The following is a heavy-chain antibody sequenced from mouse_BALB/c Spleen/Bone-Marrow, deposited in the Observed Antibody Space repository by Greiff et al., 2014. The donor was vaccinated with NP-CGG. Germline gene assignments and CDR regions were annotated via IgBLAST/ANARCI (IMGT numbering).Heavy chain of an antibody. V-gene: IGHV3-1*02. Sequence: EVQLQQSGPDLVKPSQSLSLTCTVTGYSITSGYTWHWIRQFPGNTLEWMGYIHYSGTTNYNPSLKSRISITRDTSKNQFFLQLNSVTTEDTATYYCAITTVVNAMDYWGQGTSVTASS. CDR2: IHYSGTT. CDR3: AITTVVNAMDY. J-gene: IGHJ4*01. D-gene: IGHD1-1*01. CDR1: GYSITSGYT.